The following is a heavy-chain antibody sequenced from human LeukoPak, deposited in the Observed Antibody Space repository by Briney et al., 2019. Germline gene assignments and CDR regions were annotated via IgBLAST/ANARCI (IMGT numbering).Heavy chain of an antibody. CDR3: AKDSRGGSGWVPFFDY. D-gene: IGHD6-19*01. J-gene: IGHJ4*02. Sequence: PGGSLRLSCAASGFTFSSYAMSWVRHAPGKGLEWVSAISGSGGSTYYADSVKGRFTISTDNSKNTLYLQMNSLRAEDTAVYYCAKDSRGGSGWVPFFDYWGQGTLVTVSS. CDR2: ISGSGGST. V-gene: IGHV3-23*01. CDR1: GFTFSSYA.